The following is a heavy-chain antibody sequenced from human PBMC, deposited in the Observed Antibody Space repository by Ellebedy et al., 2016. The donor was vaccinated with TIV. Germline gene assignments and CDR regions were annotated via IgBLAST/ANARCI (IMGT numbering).Heavy chain of an antibody. CDR1: GGSISGDF. J-gene: IGHJ5*02. V-gene: IGHV4-59*01. Sequence: MPSETLSLTCAVSGGSISGDFWSRIRQPPGKGLEWIAYIYDGERINYNPSLESRVTISVDTSKDQFSLKLSSVTAADTAVYYCAAVARGIGYFYLRSWGPGILVTVSS. CDR3: AAVARGIGYFYLRS. D-gene: IGHD2-2*03. CDR2: IYDGERI.